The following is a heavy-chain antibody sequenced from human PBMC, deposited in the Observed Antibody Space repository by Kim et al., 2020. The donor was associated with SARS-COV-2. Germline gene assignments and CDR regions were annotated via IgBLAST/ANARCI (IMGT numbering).Heavy chain of an antibody. V-gene: IGHV6-1*01. CDR3: ARGVSDGYRSFYGMDV. J-gene: IGHJ6*02. D-gene: IGHD6-13*01. CDR1: GDSVSSNSAA. CDR2: TYYRSKWYN. Sequence: SQTLSLTCAISGDSVSSNSAAWNWIRQSPSRGLEWLGRTYYRSKWYNDYAVSVKSRITINPDTSKTQFSLQLNSVTPEDTAVYYCARGVSDGYRSFYGMDVWGQGTTVTVSS.